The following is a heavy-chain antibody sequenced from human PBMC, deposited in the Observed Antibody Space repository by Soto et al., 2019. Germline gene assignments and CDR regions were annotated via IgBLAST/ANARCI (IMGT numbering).Heavy chain of an antibody. D-gene: IGHD2-8*01. Sequence: QVQLVQSGAEVKNSGASVKVSCKASGYTFTSYGFSWVRQAPGQGLEWMGWISASNGNTNYAQKLQGRVTMATDTSTGTAYMELRSLRSDDTATYYCARDSVRYWRDGVCYQGYYYVAMDVCGQVTTVTVS. CDR2: ISASNGNT. J-gene: IGHJ6*02. CDR1: GYTFTSYG. CDR3: ARDSVRYWRDGVCYQGYYYVAMDV. V-gene: IGHV1-18*01.